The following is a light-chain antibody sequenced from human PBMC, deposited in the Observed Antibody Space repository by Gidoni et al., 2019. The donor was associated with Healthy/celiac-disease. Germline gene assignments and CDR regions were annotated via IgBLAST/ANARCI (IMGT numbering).Light chain of an antibody. CDR3: SSYAGSNNLV. V-gene: IGLV2-8*01. CDR2: EVS. Sequence: QSALTQPPSASGSPGQSVTISCTGTSRDVGGYHYVSWYQQHPGKAPKLMIYEVSKRPSGVPDRFSGSKSGNTASLTVSGLQAEDDAVYYCSSYAGSNNLVFGGGTKLTVL. CDR1: SRDVGGYHY. J-gene: IGLJ2*01.